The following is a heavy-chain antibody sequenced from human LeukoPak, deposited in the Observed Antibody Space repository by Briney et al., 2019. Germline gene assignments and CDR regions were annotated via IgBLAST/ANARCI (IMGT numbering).Heavy chain of an antibody. Sequence: SETLSLTCTVSGGSISSSSYYWGWLRQPPGKGLEGIGSIYYSGSTYYNPSLKSRVTISVDTSKTQFSLKLSSVTAADTAVYYGASSTNYDFWSGYYGFDYWGQGTLVTVSS. CDR1: GGSISSSSYY. CDR3: ASSTNYDFWSGYYGFDY. D-gene: IGHD3-3*01. CDR2: IYYSGST. V-gene: IGHV4-39*01. J-gene: IGHJ4*02.